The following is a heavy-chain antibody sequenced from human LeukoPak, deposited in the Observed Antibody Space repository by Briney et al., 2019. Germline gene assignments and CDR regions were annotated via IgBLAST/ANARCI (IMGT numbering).Heavy chain of an antibody. V-gene: IGHV1-69*13. D-gene: IGHD1-26*01. CDR2: IIPIFGTA. CDR3: ARIIVGATSAFDI. J-gene: IGHJ3*02. Sequence: WASVKVSCKASGGTFSSYAISWVRQAPGQGLEWMGGIIPIFGTANYAQKFQGRVTITADESTSTAYMELSSLRSEDTAVYYCARIIVGATSAFDIWGQGTMVTVSS. CDR1: GGTFSSYA.